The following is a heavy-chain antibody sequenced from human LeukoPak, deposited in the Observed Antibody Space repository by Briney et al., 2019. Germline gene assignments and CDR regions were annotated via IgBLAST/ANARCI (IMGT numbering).Heavy chain of an antibody. CDR3: ARGLDILTGRDWFDP. D-gene: IGHD3-9*01. CDR1: GYTFTSNA. J-gene: IGHJ5*02. V-gene: IGHV1-3*01. Sequence: ASVKVSCKASGYTFTSNAMHWVRQAPGQRLEWMGWINAGNGNTKYSQKFQGRVTITRDTSASTAYMELSSLRSEDTAVYYCARGLDILTGRDWFDPWGQGTLVTVSS. CDR2: INAGNGNT.